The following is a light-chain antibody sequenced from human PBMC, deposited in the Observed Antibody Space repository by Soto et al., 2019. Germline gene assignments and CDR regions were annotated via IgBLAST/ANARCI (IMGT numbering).Light chain of an antibody. CDR2: EVS. Sequence: QSALTQPASVSGSPGQSITISCTGTSSDVGGYNYVSWYQQHPGKAPKLMIYEVSNRPSGVSNRFSGSKSGNTASLTISGLQAEDEAHYYCSSFTSSSLHVFGTGTKLTVL. CDR1: SSDVGGYNY. J-gene: IGLJ1*01. V-gene: IGLV2-14*01. CDR3: SSFTSSSLHV.